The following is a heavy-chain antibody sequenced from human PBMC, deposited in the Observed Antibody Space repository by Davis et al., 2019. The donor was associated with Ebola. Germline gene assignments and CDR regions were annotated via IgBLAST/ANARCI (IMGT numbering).Heavy chain of an antibody. CDR2: INPHNGNT. Sequence: ASVKVSCKASGYTFTSYGITWVRQAPGQGLEWMGWINPHNGNTNYAQNVQGRVTMTTDTSTSTAYMEVGSLRSDDTAGYYCARPKFPRTSNRWGQETLVTVS. CDR3: ARPKFPRTSNR. J-gene: IGHJ5*02. V-gene: IGHV1-18*04. CDR1: GYTFTSYG. D-gene: IGHD6-6*01.